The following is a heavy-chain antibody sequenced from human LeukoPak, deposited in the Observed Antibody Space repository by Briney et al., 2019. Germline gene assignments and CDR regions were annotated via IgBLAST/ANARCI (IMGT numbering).Heavy chain of an antibody. CDR3: ARDRKCTNDVCAKREFDY. J-gene: IGHJ4*02. Sequence: ASVKVSCKASGYTFTGYYMHWVRQAPGQGLEWMGWINPNSGGTNYAQKFQGRVTMTRDTSISTAYMELSRLRSDAKAVYCCARDRKCTNDVCAKREFDYWGQGTLLTVSS. D-gene: IGHD2-8*01. V-gene: IGHV1-2*02. CDR1: GYTFTGYY. CDR2: INPNSGGT.